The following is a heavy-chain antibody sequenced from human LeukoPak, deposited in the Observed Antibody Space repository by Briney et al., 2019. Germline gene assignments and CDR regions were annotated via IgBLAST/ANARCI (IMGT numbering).Heavy chain of an antibody. CDR3: ARAYRRGYYYDSSGYLAVFDY. Sequence: SETLSLTCTVSGGSISSYYWSWIRQPPGKGLEWIGYIYYSGSTNYNPSPKSRVTISVDTSKNQFSLKLSSVTAADTAVYYCARAYRRGYYYDSSGYLAVFDYWGQGTLVTVSS. CDR2: IYYSGST. CDR1: GGSISSYY. D-gene: IGHD3-22*01. V-gene: IGHV4-59*01. J-gene: IGHJ4*02.